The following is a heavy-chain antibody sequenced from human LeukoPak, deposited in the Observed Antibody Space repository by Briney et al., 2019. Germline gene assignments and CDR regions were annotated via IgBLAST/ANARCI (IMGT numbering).Heavy chain of an antibody. CDR3: ARETSAGRWLQSPPHSDY. V-gene: IGHV1-18*01. Sequence: GASVKVSCKASGYTFTSYGISWVRQAPGQGLEWMGWISAYDGNTNYAQKLQGRVTMTTDTSTSTAYMELRSLRFDDTAVYYCARETSAGRWLQSPPHSDYWGQGTLVTVSS. CDR1: GYTFTSYG. CDR2: ISAYDGNT. J-gene: IGHJ4*02. D-gene: IGHD5-24*01.